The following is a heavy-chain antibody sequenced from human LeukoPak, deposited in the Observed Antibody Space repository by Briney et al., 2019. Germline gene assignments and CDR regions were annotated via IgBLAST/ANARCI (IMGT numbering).Heavy chain of an antibody. CDR3: ARGRRNGDFWSGYDIDY. CDR1: GYTFTSYD. D-gene: IGHD3-3*01. J-gene: IGHJ4*02. V-gene: IGHV1-8*01. CDR2: LNPNSGNT. Sequence: ASVKVSCKASGYTFTSYDINWVRQATGQGLEWMGWLNPNSGNTGYAQEFQGRVTMTRNTSISTAYMELSSLRSEDTAVYYCARGRRNGDFWSGYDIDYWGQGILVTVSS.